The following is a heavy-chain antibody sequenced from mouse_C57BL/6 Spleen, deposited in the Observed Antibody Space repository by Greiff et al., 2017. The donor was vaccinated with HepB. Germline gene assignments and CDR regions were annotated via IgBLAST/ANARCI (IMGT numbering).Heavy chain of an antibody. V-gene: IGHV1-50*01. CDR1: GYTFTSYW. Sequence: QVQLQQPGAELVKPGASVKLSCKASGYTFTSYWMQWVKQRPGQGLEWIGEIDPSDSYTNYNQKFKGKATLTVDTSSSTAYMQLSSLTSEDSAVYDCARRRQLRLHAMDYWGQGTSVTVSS. D-gene: IGHD3-2*02. J-gene: IGHJ4*01. CDR3: ARRRQLRLHAMDY. CDR2: IDPSDSYT.